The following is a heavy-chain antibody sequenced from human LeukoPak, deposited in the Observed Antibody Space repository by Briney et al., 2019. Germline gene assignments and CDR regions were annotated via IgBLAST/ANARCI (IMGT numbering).Heavy chain of an antibody. CDR2: SNSDGSST. CDR3: ARDPATLYYFGN. D-gene: IGHD5-24*01. V-gene: IGHV3-74*03. CDR1: GFTFSISW. Sequence: GGSLRLSCAASGFTFSISWMHWVRQAPGKGPVWVSRSNSDGSSTKYADSVKGRFTISRDNGKNTLYLQMDSLRIEDTAVYYCARDPATLYYFGNWGQGTLVTVSS. J-gene: IGHJ4*02.